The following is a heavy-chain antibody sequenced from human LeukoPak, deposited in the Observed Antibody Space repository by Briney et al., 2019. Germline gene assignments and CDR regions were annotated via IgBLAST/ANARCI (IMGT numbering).Heavy chain of an antibody. D-gene: IGHD6-6*01. CDR2: INPSGGST. CDR3: ARDGPRIAALSEDFDY. J-gene: IGHJ4*02. Sequence: GASVKVSCKASGYTFTSYYMHWVRQPPGQGLEWMGIINPSGGSTSYAQKFQGRVTMTRDTSTSTVYVELSSLRSEDTAVYYCARDGPRIAALSEDFDYWGQGTLVTVSS. V-gene: IGHV1-46*01. CDR1: GYTFTSYY.